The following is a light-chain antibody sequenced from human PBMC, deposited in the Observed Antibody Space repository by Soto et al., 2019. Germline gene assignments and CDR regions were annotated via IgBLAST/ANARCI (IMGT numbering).Light chain of an antibody. Sequence: AIQMTQSPSSLSAAVGDRVTITCPGSQDIRNDLGWFQQKPGKAPKVLINTAPPLQRGVSSRFSGSGSGTDFTLTISSLKTEDFATYYCLQDYIYPWTFGQGTKVDIK. CDR2: TAP. V-gene: IGKV1-6*01. CDR1: QDIRND. CDR3: LQDYIYPWT. J-gene: IGKJ1*01.